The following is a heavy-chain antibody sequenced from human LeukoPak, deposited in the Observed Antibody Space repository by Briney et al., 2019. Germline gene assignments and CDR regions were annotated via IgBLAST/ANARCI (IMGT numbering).Heavy chain of an antibody. CDR1: GYTFTSYY. V-gene: IGHV1-46*01. D-gene: IGHD2-15*01. J-gene: IGHJ4*02. CDR3: AREAGCSGGSCYFDY. Sequence: GASVKVSCKASGYTFTSYYMHWVRQAPGQGLEWMGIINPSGGSTSYAQKFQGRVTMTRDTSTSSVYMELSSLRSEDTAVYYCAREAGCSGGSCYFDYWGQGTLVTVSS. CDR2: INPSGGST.